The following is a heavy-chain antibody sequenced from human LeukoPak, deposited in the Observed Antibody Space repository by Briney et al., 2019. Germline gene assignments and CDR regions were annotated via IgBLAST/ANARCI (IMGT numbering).Heavy chain of an antibody. CDR1: GFTFSNYG. CDR2: ISYDGTNK. D-gene: IGHD3-3*01. J-gene: IGHJ4*02. CDR3: AKDLNYDFWSGLGN. V-gene: IGHV3-30*18. Sequence: PGGSLRLSCAASGFTFSNYGMHWVRQAPGKGLEWMAVISYDGTNKYYADSVKGRFTISRDNSKNTLYLQMNSLRAEDTAVYYCAKDLNYDFWSGLGNWGQGTLVTVSS.